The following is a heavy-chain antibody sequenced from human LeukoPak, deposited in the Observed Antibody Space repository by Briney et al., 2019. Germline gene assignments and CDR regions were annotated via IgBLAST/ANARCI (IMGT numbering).Heavy chain of an antibody. CDR2: IIPILGIA. J-gene: IGHJ4*02. V-gene: IGHV1-69*04. CDR3: ASEGQHPYYHDSSGYYTDY. D-gene: IGHD3-22*01. CDR1: GGTFSSYA. Sequence: SVKVSCKASGGTFSSYAISWVRQAPGQGLEWMGRIIPILGIANYAQKFQGRVTITADKSTSTAYMELSSLRSEDTAVYYCASEGQHPYYHDSSGYYTDYWGQGTLVTVSS.